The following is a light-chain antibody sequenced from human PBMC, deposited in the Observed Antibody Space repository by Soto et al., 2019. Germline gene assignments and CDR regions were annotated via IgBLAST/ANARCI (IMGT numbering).Light chain of an antibody. J-gene: IGLJ1*01. CDR1: SSDVGGYKY. CDR2: EVS. CDR3: FSYTSSTAYV. V-gene: IGLV2-14*01. Sequence: QSVLTQPASVSGSPGQSITISCTGTSSDVGGYKYVSWYQLHPGKAPKLMIYEVSNRPSGISNRFSASKSGNTASLTISGLQAEDEADCYCFSYTSSTAYVFGTVTKVTVL.